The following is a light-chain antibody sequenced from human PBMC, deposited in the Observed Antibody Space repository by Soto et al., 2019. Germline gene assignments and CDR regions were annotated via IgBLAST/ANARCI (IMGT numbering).Light chain of an antibody. V-gene: IGKV1-39*01. CDR2: ATS. CDR3: QESYNSPAVS. CDR1: QTMSSW. Sequence: DIQMTQSPSTLSGSVGDRVTITCRARQTMSSWLAWYQQKPGKAPKLLIYATSTLQSGVPARFSGSGSGTEFTLTISTLQSEDFATYFCQESYNSPAVSFGGGTKLDNK. J-gene: IGKJ4*01.